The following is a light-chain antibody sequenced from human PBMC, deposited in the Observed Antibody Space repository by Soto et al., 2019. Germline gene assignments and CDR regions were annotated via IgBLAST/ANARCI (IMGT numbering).Light chain of an antibody. V-gene: IGKV3-20*01. CDR2: GAS. J-gene: IGKJ1*01. CDR3: QQYHNSPPT. Sequence: EIVLTQSPGTLSLSPGERATLSCRASQSVSSSYLAWYQRKPGQAPRLLIYGASSRATGIPDRFSGGGSGTDFTLTISRLEPEDFAVYYRQQYHNSPPTFGQGTKVEIK. CDR1: QSVSSSY.